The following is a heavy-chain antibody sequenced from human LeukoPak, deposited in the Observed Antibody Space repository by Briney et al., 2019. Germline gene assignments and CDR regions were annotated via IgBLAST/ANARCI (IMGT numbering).Heavy chain of an antibody. Sequence: GGSLRLSCAASGFTFSSYAMHWVRQAPGKGLEWVAVISYDGSNKYYADSVKGRLTISRDNSKNTLYLQMNSLRAEDTAVYYCARGLRWSFDYWGQGTLVTVSS. CDR1: GFTFSSYA. J-gene: IGHJ4*02. D-gene: IGHD4-23*01. CDR2: ISYDGSNK. V-gene: IGHV3-30-3*01. CDR3: ARGLRWSFDY.